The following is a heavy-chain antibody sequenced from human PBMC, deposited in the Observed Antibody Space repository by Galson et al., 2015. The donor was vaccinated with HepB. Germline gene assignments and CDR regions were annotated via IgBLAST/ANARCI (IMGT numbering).Heavy chain of an antibody. CDR2: IIPILGIA. CDR3: ARQRDPGGVVVPAAHYYYYYMDV. CDR1: GGTFSSYA. D-gene: IGHD2-2*01. V-gene: IGHV1-69*10. Sequence: SVKVSCKASGGTFSSYAISWVRQAPGQGLEWMGGIIPILGIANYAQKFQGRVTITADKSTSTAYMELSSLRSEDTAVYYCARQRDPGGVVVPAAHYYYYYMDVWGKGTTVTVSS. J-gene: IGHJ6*03.